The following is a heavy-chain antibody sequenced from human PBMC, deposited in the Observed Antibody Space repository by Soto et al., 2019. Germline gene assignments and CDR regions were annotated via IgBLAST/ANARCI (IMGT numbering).Heavy chain of an antibody. J-gene: IGHJ4*02. D-gene: IGHD6-6*01. CDR1: GGSVSSGSYY. Sequence: PSETLSLTCTVSGGSVSSGSYYWSWIRQPPGKGLEWIGYIYYSGSTNYNPSLKSRVTISVDTSKNQFSLKLSSVTAADTAVYYCARGEYSSSPIDYWGQGALVTVSP. V-gene: IGHV4-61*01. CDR3: ARGEYSSSPIDY. CDR2: IYYSGST.